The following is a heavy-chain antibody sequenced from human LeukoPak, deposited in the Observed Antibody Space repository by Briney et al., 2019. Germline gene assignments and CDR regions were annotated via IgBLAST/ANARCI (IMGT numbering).Heavy chain of an antibody. D-gene: IGHD2-2*01. Sequence: PGGSLRLSCAASGFTFSTYSMSWVRQAPGKGLEWVSSISDNSYWIYYADSVEGRFIISRDNAKNSLYLQMNSLRAEDTAVYYCATFSGVLPAAFDYWGQGTLVTVSS. J-gene: IGHJ4*02. CDR1: GFTFSTYS. CDR3: ATFSGVLPAAFDY. CDR2: ISDNSYWI. V-gene: IGHV3-21*04.